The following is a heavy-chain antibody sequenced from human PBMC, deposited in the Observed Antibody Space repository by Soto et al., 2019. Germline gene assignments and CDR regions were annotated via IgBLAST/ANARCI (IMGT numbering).Heavy chain of an antibody. D-gene: IGHD5-12*01. CDR1: GGSISSYY. V-gene: IGHV4-59*01. CDR2: IYYSGST. Sequence: SETLSLTCTVSGGSISSYYWSWIRQPPGKGLEWIGYIYYSGSTNYNPSLKSRVTISVDTSKNQFSLKLSSVTAADTAVYYCARGGDSGYDFPYYFDYWGQGTLVTVSS. CDR3: ARGGDSGYDFPYYFDY. J-gene: IGHJ4*02.